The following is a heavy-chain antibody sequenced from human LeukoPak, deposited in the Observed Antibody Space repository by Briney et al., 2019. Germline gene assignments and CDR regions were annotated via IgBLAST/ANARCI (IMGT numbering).Heavy chain of an antibody. J-gene: IGHJ4*02. CDR1: GFTFSSYA. CDR3: ARSSQPHYYGSGIFDY. CDR2: ISSNGGST. V-gene: IGHV3-64*01. D-gene: IGHD3-10*01. Sequence: GGSLRLSCAASGFTFSSYAMHWVRQAPGKGLEYVSAISSNGGSTYYANSVKGRFTISRDNSKNTLYLQMGSLRAEDMAVYYCARSSQPHYYGSGIFDYWGQGTLVTVSS.